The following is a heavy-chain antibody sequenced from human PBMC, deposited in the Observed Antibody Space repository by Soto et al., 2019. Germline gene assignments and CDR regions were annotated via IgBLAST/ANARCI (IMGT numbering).Heavy chain of an antibody. D-gene: IGHD7-27*01. CDR2: LSYDGITQ. V-gene: IGHV3-30-3*01. CDR1: GFLFTGSS. CDR3: VRYDWGSPVY. Sequence: HPGGSLRLSCAASGFLFTGSSLHWVRQAPGKGPEWVAILSYDGITQYYADSVKGRFTLSRDISKSTLYLQMNSLRTEDTAVYYCVRYDWGSPVYWGQGTLVTVSS. J-gene: IGHJ4*02.